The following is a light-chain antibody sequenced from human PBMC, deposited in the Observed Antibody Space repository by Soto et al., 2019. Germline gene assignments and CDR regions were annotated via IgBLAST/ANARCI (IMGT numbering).Light chain of an antibody. CDR1: SSDVGGYNY. J-gene: IGLJ1*01. Sequence: QSALTQPASVSGSPGQSITISCTGTSSDVGGYNYVSWYQQHPGKAPKVMIYEVSNRPSGVSNRFSGSKSGNSASLTISGLQAEDEADYYCSSYRRIGNLVFGNGTKVTV. CDR2: EVS. CDR3: SSYRRIGNLV. V-gene: IGLV2-14*01.